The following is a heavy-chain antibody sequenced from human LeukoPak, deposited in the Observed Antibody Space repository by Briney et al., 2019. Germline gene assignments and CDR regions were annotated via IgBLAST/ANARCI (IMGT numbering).Heavy chain of an antibody. CDR3: ASLGPYSSTWYGDY. V-gene: IGHV4-39*01. Sequence: SETLSLTCTVSAGAITRTSYFWGWIRQSSGKGLEWIGSIYYSGTTYYNPSLKSRVTISVDTSKNQFSLHLNSVTAADTAVYYCASLGPYSSTWYGDYWGHGTQVTVSS. CDR2: IYYSGTT. J-gene: IGHJ4*01. CDR1: AGAITRTSYF. D-gene: IGHD6-13*01.